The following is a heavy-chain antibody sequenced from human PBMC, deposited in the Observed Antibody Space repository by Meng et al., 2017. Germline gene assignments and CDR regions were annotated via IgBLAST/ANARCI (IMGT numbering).Heavy chain of an antibody. CDR2: IWYDGSKE. Sequence: QVPLVESGGGVVQPGRSLRLSCAASGFTFSSYVMHWVRQAPGKGLEWVAAIWYDGSKEYYADSVKGRFTIFRDNSKNTLYLQMNSLRAEDTAVYYCARDLGYSPDYRGQGTLVTVSS. D-gene: IGHD6-13*01. V-gene: IGHV3-33*08. CDR1: GFTFSSYV. J-gene: IGHJ4*02. CDR3: ARDLGYSPDY.